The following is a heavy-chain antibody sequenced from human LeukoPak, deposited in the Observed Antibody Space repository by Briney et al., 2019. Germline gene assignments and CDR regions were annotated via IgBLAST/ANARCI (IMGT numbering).Heavy chain of an antibody. V-gene: IGHV3-30*02. CDR2: IRYDGSNK. J-gene: IGHJ3*02. CDR1: GFTFSSYG. Sequence: GGSLRLSCAASGFTFSSYGMHWVHQAPGKGPEWVAFIRYDGSNKYYADSVKGRFTISRDNSKNTLYLQMNSLRAEDTAVYYCARDRSPITMVRGVHAFDIWGQGTMVTVSS. D-gene: IGHD3-10*01. CDR3: ARDRSPITMVRGVHAFDI.